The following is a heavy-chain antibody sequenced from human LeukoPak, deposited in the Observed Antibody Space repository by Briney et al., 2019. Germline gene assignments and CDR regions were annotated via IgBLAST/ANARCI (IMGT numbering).Heavy chain of an antibody. V-gene: IGHV3-30*18. CDR2: ISYDGSNK. Sequence: PGGSLRLSCAASGFTFSSYGMHWVRQAPGKGLEWVAVISYDGSNKYYADSVKGRFTISRDNAKNSLYLQMDSLRAEDTAVYYCAKAFGFGDYHPRYYYTMDIWGQGTTVTVSS. J-gene: IGHJ6*02. CDR3: AKAFGFGDYHPRYYYTMDI. CDR1: GFTFSSYG. D-gene: IGHD4-17*01.